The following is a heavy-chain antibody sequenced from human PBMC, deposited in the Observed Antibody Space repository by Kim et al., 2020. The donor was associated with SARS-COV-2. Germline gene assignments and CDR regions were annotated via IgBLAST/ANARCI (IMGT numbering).Heavy chain of an antibody. CDR2: ISSGGTDT. V-gene: IGHV3-23*01. D-gene: IGHD3-10*01. J-gene: IGHJ5*01. Sequence: GGSLRLSCAASGFTFTNYALSWVRQAPGRGLEWASSISSGGTDTWYADSVKGRFTISIDNSKNTLHLQMTSLRAEDTAMYYCTKPPTGAFGSGSPHDSWGQGTLVIVSS. CDR1: GFTFTNYA. CDR3: TKPPTGAFGSGSPHDS.